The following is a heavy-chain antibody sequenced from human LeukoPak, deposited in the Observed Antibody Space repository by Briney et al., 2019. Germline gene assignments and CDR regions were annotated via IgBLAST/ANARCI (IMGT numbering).Heavy chain of an antibody. V-gene: IGHV4-59*01. CDR1: GGSFSGYY. CDR3: ARDQLGDAVDI. J-gene: IGHJ3*02. D-gene: IGHD3-16*01. CDR2: IYYTGKT. Sequence: PSETLSLTCGVSGGSFSGYYWTWIRQSPGKGLEWIGYIYYTGKTNYNPSLKSRVTMSLDTSKNQFSLRLNSVTAADTAVYYCARDQLGDAVDIWGQGTMVTVSS.